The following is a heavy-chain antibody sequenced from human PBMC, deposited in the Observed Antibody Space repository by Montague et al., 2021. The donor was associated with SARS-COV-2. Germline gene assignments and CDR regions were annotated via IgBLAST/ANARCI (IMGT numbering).Heavy chain of an antibody. CDR2: IYHTGGT. J-gene: IGHJ5*02. D-gene: IGHD1-1*01. CDR1: NGSISSNEW. CDR3: ARLGGLIGRPPAGYSWFDP. Sequence: SETLSLTCVVSNGSISSNEWWSWVRQAPGKGLEWIGEIYHTGGTNYNPSLRSRVTISLDKFENQFSLKLTSVTAADTAVYYRARLGGLIGRPPAGYSWFDPWGQGTLVSVSS. V-gene: IGHV4-4*02.